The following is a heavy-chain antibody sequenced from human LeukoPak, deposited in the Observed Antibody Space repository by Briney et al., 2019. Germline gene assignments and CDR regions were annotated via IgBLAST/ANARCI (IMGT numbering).Heavy chain of an antibody. V-gene: IGHV4-59*12. CDR1: GGSISSYY. CDR3: AAESKRDGYNNDY. J-gene: IGHJ4*02. CDR2: IYYSGST. Sequence: NPSETLSLTCTVSGGSISSYYWSWIRQPPGKGLEWIGYIYYSGSTNYNPSLKSRVTISVDTSKNQFSLKLSSVTAADTAVYYCAAESKRDGYNNDYWGQGTLVTVSS. D-gene: IGHD5-24*01.